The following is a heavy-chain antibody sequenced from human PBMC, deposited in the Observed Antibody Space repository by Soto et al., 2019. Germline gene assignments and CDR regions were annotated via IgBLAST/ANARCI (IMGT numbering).Heavy chain of an antibody. CDR1: GGSISSYY. J-gene: IGHJ6*03. CDR3: ARVYNWNYVYYYYMDV. CDR2: IYYSGST. V-gene: IGHV4-59*01. Sequence: SETLSLTWTVSGGSISSYYWIWIRQPPGKGLEWIGYIYYSGSTNYNPSLKSRVTISVDTSKNQFSLKLSSVTAADTAVYYCARVYNWNYVYYYYMDVWGKGTTVTVSS. D-gene: IGHD1-7*01.